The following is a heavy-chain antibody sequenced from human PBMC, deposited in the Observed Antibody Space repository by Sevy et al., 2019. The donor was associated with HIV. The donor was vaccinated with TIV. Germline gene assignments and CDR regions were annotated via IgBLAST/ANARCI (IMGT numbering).Heavy chain of an antibody. V-gene: IGHV3-53*01. CDR2: IYSGGNT. Sequence: GGSLRLSCAVSGFTVSSNYMSWVRQAPGKGLEWVSVIYSGGNTNYADSVKGRFTISRVNSKNTLYLQMNSLRAEDTPVYYCASLRGGDYPDYWGQGTLVTVSS. CDR1: GFTVSSNY. D-gene: IGHD2-21*01. J-gene: IGHJ4*02. CDR3: ASLRGGDYPDY.